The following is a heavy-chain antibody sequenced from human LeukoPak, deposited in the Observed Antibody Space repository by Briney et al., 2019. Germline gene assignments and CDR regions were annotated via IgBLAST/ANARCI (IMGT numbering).Heavy chain of an antibody. D-gene: IGHD1-1*01. J-gene: IGHJ6*03. V-gene: IGHV1-69*06. CDR3: ARTERYYYYYMDV. CDR1: GGTFSSYA. Sequence: SVKVSCKASGGTFSSYAISWARQAPGQGLEWMGGIIPIFGTANYAQKFQGRVTITADKSTSTAYMELSSLRSEDTAVYYCARTERYYYYYMDVWGKGTTVTVSS. CDR2: IIPIFGTA.